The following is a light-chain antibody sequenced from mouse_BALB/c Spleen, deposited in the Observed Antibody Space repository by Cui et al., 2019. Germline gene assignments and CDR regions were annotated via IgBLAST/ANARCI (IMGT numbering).Light chain of an antibody. CDR2: AAS. Sequence: DIVLTQSPASLAVSLRQRATIPCKASQSVDSDGDSYMNWYQQKPGRPPKLLIYAASNIEAGITATFSGSGSGTDFTLNINPVEEEDAATYYCQQSNEDPPTFGGGTKLEIK. CDR1: QSVDSDGDSY. V-gene: IGKV3-4*01. CDR3: QQSNEDPPT. J-gene: IGKJ1*01.